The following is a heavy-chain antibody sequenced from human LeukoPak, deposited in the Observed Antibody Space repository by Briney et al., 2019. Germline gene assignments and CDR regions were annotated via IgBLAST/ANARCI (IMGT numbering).Heavy chain of an antibody. V-gene: IGHV3-64*02. CDR3: ARGRGGPPFDF. J-gene: IGHJ4*01. CDR1: GFNLRAYG. CDR2: ISADGGTT. D-gene: IGHD3-10*01. Sequence: GGPLRLFCVACGFNLRAYGMHWVREAPGQGLEYISAISADGGTTFHAESVKGRFTISRDNSKNTLYLQMGSLRIDDSALYYCARGRGGPPFDFWGHGTLITVSS.